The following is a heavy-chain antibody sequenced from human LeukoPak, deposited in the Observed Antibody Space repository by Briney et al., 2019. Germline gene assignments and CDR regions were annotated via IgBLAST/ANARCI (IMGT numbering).Heavy chain of an antibody. J-gene: IGHJ4*02. D-gene: IGHD6-13*01. CDR3: ARHAGGISATGTRPFDY. V-gene: IGHV4-39*01. CDR2: IYYSGST. Sequence: SETLSLTCTVSGASFSSSTYYWGWIRQPPGKGLEWIGSIYYSGSTYYNPSLKSRITMSVDTSKNQFSLKLSSVTAADTAVYYCARHAGGISATGTRPFDYWGQGTLVTVSS. CDR1: GASFSSSTYY.